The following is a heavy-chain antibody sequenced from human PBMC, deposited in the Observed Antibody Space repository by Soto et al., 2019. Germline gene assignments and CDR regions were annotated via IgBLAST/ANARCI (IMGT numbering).Heavy chain of an antibody. Sequence: PSETLSLTCAVYGGSFSGHYWSWVRQPPGKGLEWIGEINHSGNTNYNPSLKSRVTISVDKSKNQFSLKLSSVTAADTAVYYCARGSVLRFLEWLPAKCWFDPWGQGTLVTVSS. D-gene: IGHD3-3*01. V-gene: IGHV4-34*01. CDR3: ARGSVLRFLEWLPAKCWFDP. CDR1: GGSFSGHY. CDR2: INHSGNT. J-gene: IGHJ5*02.